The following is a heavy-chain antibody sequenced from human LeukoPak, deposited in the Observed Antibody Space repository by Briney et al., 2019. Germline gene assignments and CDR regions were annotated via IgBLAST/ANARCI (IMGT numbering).Heavy chain of an antibody. V-gene: IGHV1-2*02. CDR2: INPNSGGT. J-gene: IGHJ6*02. CDR1: GYTFTGYY. D-gene: IGHD3-9*01. CDR3: ASVTIRYYGMDV. Sequence: ASVKVSCKASGYTFTGYYMHGVRQAPGQGLEWMGWINPNSGGTNYAQKFQGRVTMTRDTSISTAYMELSRLRSDDTAVYYCASVTIRYYGMDVWGQGTTVTVSS.